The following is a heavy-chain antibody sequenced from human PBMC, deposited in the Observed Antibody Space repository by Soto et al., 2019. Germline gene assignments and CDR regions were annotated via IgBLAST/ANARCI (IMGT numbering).Heavy chain of an antibody. J-gene: IGHJ4*02. D-gene: IGHD3-22*01. Sequence: QVQLVQSGAEVKKPGSSVKVSCKASGGTFSSYAISWVRQAPGQGLEWMGGIIPIFGTANYAQKFQGRVTITADESTTTAYMELSSLRAEDTAVYYCARGEASGSGWAIIDYWGQGTLVTVSS. CDR3: ARGEASGSGWAIIDY. V-gene: IGHV1-69*12. CDR1: GGTFSSYA. CDR2: IIPIFGTA.